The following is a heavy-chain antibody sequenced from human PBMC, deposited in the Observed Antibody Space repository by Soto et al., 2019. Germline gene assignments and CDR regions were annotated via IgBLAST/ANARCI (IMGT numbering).Heavy chain of an antibody. V-gene: IGHV1-3*01. D-gene: IGHD3-9*01. J-gene: IGHJ5*02. CDR3: ARDLGYDILGWFGP. CDR2: INAGNGDT. Sequence: QVQLVQSGAEVKKPGASVKVSCKASGYIFTSYTTHWVRQAPGQRLEWMGWINAGNGDTKYSQKFQGRDGSTRETSASTAYMGLSSLRSEDTAEYYFARDLGYDILGWFGPWCQGTLVTVSS. CDR1: GYIFTSYT.